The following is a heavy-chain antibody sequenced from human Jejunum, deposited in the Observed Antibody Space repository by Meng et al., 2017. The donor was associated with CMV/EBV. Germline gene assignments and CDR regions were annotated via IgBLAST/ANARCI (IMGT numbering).Heavy chain of an antibody. J-gene: IGHJ6*02. CDR3: GPTTVITLNSYGMDV. CDR2: ISAIDGST. CDR1: PFETSA. D-gene: IGHD4-11*01. V-gene: IGHV3-23*01. Sequence: PFETSAMSWFRQAPGKGLEWVSLISAIDGSTYYADSVKGRFTISRDNSKNTLYLQMNSLRAEDTATYHCGPTTVITLNSYGMDVWGQGTTVTVSS.